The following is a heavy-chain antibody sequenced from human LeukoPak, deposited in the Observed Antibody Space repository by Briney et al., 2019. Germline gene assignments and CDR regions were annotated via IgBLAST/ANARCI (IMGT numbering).Heavy chain of an antibody. D-gene: IGHD4-23*01. Sequence: GESLKISCQGSGYTFTTHWIGWVRQMPGKGLEWMGIVYPGDSDTYYSPSFQGQVTISADKSIRTAYLQWTSLKASDTAMYYCARSDFGGNSFDYWGQEPWSPSPQ. CDR2: VYPGDSDT. CDR3: ARSDFGGNSFDY. V-gene: IGHV5-51*01. J-gene: IGHJ4*01. CDR1: GYTFTTHW.